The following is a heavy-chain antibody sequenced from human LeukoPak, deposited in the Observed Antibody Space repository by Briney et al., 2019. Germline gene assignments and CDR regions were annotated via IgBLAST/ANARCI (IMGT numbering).Heavy chain of an antibody. J-gene: IGHJ4*02. CDR1: SYSISSGYY. CDR2: IYHSGST. D-gene: IGHD3-22*01. V-gene: IGHV4-38-2*02. Sequence: SETLSLTCTVSSYSISSGYYWGWIRQPPGKGLEWIGNIYHSGSTYYNPSLKSRVTISLDTSKNQFSLKLSSVTAADTAVYYCARSIIMIAVTTRAYFDFWGQGTLVTVSS. CDR3: ARSIIMIAVTTRAYFDF.